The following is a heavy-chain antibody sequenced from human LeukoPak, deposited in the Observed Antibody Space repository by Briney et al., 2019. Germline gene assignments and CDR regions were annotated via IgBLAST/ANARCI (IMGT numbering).Heavy chain of an antibody. Sequence: GGSLRLSCAASGFTFSSYSMNWVRQAPGKGLEWVSSISSRSSYIYYADSVKGRFTISGDNAKNSLYLQMNSLRAEDTAVYYCARDGKGYCSGGTCYSCPDYWGQGTLVTVSS. CDR2: ISSRSSYI. CDR1: GFTFSSYS. D-gene: IGHD2-15*01. V-gene: IGHV3-21*01. CDR3: ARDGKGYCSGGTCYSCPDY. J-gene: IGHJ4*02.